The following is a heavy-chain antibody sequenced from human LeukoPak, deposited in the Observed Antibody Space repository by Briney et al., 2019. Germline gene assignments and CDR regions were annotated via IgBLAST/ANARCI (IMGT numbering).Heavy chain of an antibody. Sequence: SETLSLTCTVSGGSISSNNYYWGWIRQPPGKGLEWIGHVYYTGSTDYSPSLKSRVTMSVDTSKNQFSLKLTSVTAADTAVYYCARRYSGGWYVGYWGQGTLVTVSS. CDR3: ARRYSGGWYVGY. V-gene: IGHV4-39*01. CDR1: GGSISSNNYY. J-gene: IGHJ4*02. CDR2: VYYTGST. D-gene: IGHD6-19*01.